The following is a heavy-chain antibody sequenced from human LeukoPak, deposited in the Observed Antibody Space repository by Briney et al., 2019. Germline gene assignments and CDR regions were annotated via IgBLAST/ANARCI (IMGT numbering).Heavy chain of an antibody. J-gene: IGHJ6*02. CDR2: INHSGST. V-gene: IGHV4-34*01. CDR3: ARGGPRDSSGPYPPYYYGMDV. CDR1: GGSFSGYY. D-gene: IGHD3-22*01. Sequence: SETLSLTCAVYGGSFSGYYWSWIRQPPGKGLEWIGEINHSGSTNYNPSLKSRVTISVDTSKNQFSLKLSSVTAADTAVYYCARGGPRDSSGPYPPYYYGMDVWGQGTTVTVSS.